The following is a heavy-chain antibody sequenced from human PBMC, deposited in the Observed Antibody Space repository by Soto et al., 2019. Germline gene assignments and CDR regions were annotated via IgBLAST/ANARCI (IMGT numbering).Heavy chain of an antibody. CDR1: GGTFSSYA. J-gene: IGHJ2*01. V-gene: IGHV1-69*13. CDR2: IIPIFGTA. CDR3: ARDRAARTNWYFDL. Sequence: ASVKVSCKASGGTFSSYAISWVRQAPGQGLEWMGGIIPIFGTANYAQKFQGRVTITADESTSTAYMELSSLRSEDTAVYYCARDRAARTNWYFDLWGRGTLVTVSS. D-gene: IGHD6-6*01.